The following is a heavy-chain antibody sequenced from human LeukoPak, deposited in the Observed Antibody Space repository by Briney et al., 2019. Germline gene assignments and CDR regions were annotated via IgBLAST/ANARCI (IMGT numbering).Heavy chain of an antibody. D-gene: IGHD3-16*01. V-gene: IGHV3-11*01. J-gene: IGHJ3*02. Sequence: GGSLRLSCAASGFTFSDYYMSWIRQTPGKGLEWVSYIGSSGSAMFYADSVKGRFTISRDNAKNSLYLQMNSLRAEDTAVYYCAKMSLSYGNDAFDIWGQGTMVTVSS. CDR3: AKMSLSYGNDAFDI. CDR2: IGSSGSAM. CDR1: GFTFSDYY.